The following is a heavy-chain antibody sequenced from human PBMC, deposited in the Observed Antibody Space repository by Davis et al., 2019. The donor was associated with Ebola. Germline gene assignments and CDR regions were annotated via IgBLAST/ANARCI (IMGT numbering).Heavy chain of an antibody. CDR2: ISSSSSTI. CDR1: GFTFSSYS. Sequence: GGSLRLSCAASGFTFSSYSMNWVRQAPGKGLEWVSYISSSSSTIYYADSVKGRFIISRDNSKKTMYLQMNSLRGDDTAVYYCARSGLSFGVVKYHYGMDAWGKGTTVTVSS. V-gene: IGHV3-48*01. CDR3: ARSGLSFGVVKYHYGMDA. J-gene: IGHJ6*04. D-gene: IGHD3-3*01.